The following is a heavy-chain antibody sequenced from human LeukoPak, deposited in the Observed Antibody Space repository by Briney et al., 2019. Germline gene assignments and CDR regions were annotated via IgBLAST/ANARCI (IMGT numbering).Heavy chain of an antibody. J-gene: IGHJ4*02. D-gene: IGHD5-12*01. CDR1: GFTFSSYS. CDR2: ISSSSSYI. Sequence: GGSLRLSCAASGFTFSSYSMNWVRQAPGKGLEWVSSISSSSSYIYYADSVKGRFTISRDNAKNSLYLQMNSLRAEDTAVYYCAREHFLGATAPHFDYWGQGTLVTVSS. CDR3: AREHFLGATAPHFDY. V-gene: IGHV3-21*01.